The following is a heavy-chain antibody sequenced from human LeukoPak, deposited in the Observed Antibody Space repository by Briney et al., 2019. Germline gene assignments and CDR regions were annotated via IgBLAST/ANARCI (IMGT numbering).Heavy chain of an antibody. CDR1: GFNSVDYA. J-gene: IGHJ6*03. Sequence: GGSLRHSCAASGFNSVDYAMHWVRQAPGKGLEWVAGISWNSASVGYAGSVKGRFTISRDNAKNSLFLEMNSLRADDTALYYCAKDMDPWIPTARGMDVWGKGTTVTVSS. V-gene: IGHV3-9*02. CDR2: ISWNSASV. CDR3: AKDMDPWIPTARGMDV. D-gene: IGHD5-18*01.